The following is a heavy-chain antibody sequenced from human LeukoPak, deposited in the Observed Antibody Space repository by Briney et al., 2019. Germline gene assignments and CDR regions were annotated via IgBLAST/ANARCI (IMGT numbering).Heavy chain of an antibody. J-gene: IGHJ4*02. CDR1: GFTFSSYS. V-gene: IGHV3-21*04. Sequence: PGGSLRLSCAASGFTFSSYSMNWVRQAPGKGLEWVSSISSSSSYIYYADSVKGRFTISRDNAKNSLYLQMNSLRSEDTAVYYCARDSGLMGSYYFDYWGQGTLVTVSS. CDR2: ISSSSSYI. D-gene: IGHD6-6*01. CDR3: ARDSGLMGSYYFDY.